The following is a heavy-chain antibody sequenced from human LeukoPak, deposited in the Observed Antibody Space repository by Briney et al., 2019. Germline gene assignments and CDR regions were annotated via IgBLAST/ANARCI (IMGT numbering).Heavy chain of an antibody. Sequence: GGSLRLSCAASGFTFSSYAMSWVRQAPGKGLKWVSVISGSGGNTYYADSVKGRFTTSRDNSKITLFLQMNSLRAEDTAIYYCAKYGPQDSGSSHFDYWGQGALVTVSS. J-gene: IGHJ4*02. CDR3: AKYGPQDSGSSHFDY. CDR1: GFTFSSYA. V-gene: IGHV3-23*01. CDR2: ISGSGGNT. D-gene: IGHD1-26*01.